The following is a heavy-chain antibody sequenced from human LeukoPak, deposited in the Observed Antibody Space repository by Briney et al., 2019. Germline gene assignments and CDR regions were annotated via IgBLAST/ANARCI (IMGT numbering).Heavy chain of an antibody. CDR2: INENSGGT. CDR3: ARDQATVATPWWDH. J-gene: IGHJ4*02. CDR1: GYTFTGYY. Sequence: ASVNVSCKASGYTFTGYYVHWVRQAPGQGLEWMGWINENSGGTKYAQNFQGRVTMTRDTSISTVYMELSRLRYDDTAVYFCARDQATVATPWWDHWGQGTLVTVSS. D-gene: IGHD4-23*01. V-gene: IGHV1-2*02.